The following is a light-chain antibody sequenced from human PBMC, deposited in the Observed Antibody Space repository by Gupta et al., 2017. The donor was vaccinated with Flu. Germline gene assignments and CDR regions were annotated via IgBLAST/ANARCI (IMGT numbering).Light chain of an antibody. CDR2: EAS. CDR1: HSIYSW. Sequence: DIQMTKSPSALSASVGDRVTITCRASHSIYSWLAWYQQKVGKAPKLLIYEASYLESGVPSRFSGSGSGTEFTLTISSLQPDDFATYYCQQYISFPRTFGQGTKVEIK. J-gene: IGKJ1*01. V-gene: IGKV1-5*03. CDR3: QQYISFPRT.